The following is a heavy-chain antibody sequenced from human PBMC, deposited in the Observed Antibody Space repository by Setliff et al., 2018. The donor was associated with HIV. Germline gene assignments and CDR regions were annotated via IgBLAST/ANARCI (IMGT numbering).Heavy chain of an antibody. CDR1: GFSFDTFA. J-gene: IGHJ5*02. CDR2: ISGNAANA. Sequence: GGSLRLSCAASGFSFDTFAMTWVRQAPGKGLEWVSTISGNAANAYYADSVKGRFAISRDNSKNILYLQMNSLRAEDTAMYYCAREGQEEWLAPSMYNWFDPWGQGTLVTVSS. D-gene: IGHD6-19*01. V-gene: IGHV3-23*01. CDR3: AREGQEEWLAPSMYNWFDP.